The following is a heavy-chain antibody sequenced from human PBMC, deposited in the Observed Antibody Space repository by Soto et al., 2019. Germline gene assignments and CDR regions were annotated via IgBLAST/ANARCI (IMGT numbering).Heavy chain of an antibody. CDR3: IAAELTTPDTIPFAY. D-gene: IGHD1-7*01. CDR2: IRSKVPSYAT. V-gene: IGHV3-73*01. CDR1: GFSFSGSA. Sequence: GGSLRLSCAGSGFSFSGSAMHWVRQASGKGLEWVGRIRSKVPSYATSYGTPVKGRFIISRDDSKNTAYLQMNSLKTEDTAVYYCIAAELTTPDTIPFAYWGQGPVVT. J-gene: IGHJ4*02.